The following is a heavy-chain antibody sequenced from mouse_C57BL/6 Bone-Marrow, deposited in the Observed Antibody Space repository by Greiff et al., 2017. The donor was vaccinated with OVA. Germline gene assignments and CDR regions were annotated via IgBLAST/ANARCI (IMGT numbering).Heavy chain of an antibody. CDR2: ISSGSSNI. CDR3: ANDYYGSRYFDV. CDR1: GFTFSDYG. V-gene: IGHV5-17*01. J-gene: IGHJ1*03. D-gene: IGHD1-1*01. Sequence: EVMLVESGGGLVKPGGSLKLSCAASGFTFSDYGMHWVRQAPEKGLEWVAYISSGSSNIYYADTVKGRFTISRDNAKNTLVLQMTSLRSEDTAMYYCANDYYGSRYFDVWGTGTTVTVSS.